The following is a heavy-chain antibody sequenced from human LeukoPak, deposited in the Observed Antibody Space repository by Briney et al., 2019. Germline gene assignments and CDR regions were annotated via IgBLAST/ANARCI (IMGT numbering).Heavy chain of an antibody. J-gene: IGHJ4*02. CDR2: ITPKSGDT. CDR1: GYTFSDFY. Sequence: GASVKVSCKASGYTFSDFYIHWVRQAPGQGLEYVGWITPKSGDTYSPQRFQGRVTMTRDASISTAYMELSSLRSDDTAVYFCARVRLADERAWAYWGQGTQVTVSS. D-gene: IGHD3-3*02. V-gene: IGHV1-2*02. CDR3: ARVRLADERAWAY.